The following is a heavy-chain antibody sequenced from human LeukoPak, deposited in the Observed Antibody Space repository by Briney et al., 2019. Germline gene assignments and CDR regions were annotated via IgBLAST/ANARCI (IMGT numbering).Heavy chain of an antibody. Sequence: ASVKVSCKASGYNFKGYYIYWVRQAPGQGLEWMGWISAYNGNTNYAQKLQGRVTMTTDTSTSTAYMELRSLRSDDTAVYYCARALGTGTLNWFDPWGQGTLVTVSS. CDR3: ARALGTGTLNWFDP. CDR2: ISAYNGNT. V-gene: IGHV1-18*04. D-gene: IGHD1-1*01. J-gene: IGHJ5*02. CDR1: GYNFKGYY.